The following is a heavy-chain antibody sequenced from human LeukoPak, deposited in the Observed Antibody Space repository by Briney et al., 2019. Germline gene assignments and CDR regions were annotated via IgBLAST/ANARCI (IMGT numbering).Heavy chain of an antibody. CDR1: GGSISSGGYS. CDR2: IHYSGST. J-gene: IGHJ4*02. Sequence: SETLSLTCAVSGGSISSGGYSWSWIRQPPGKGLEWIGYIHYSGSTNYNPSLKSRVTTSVDTSKNQLSLELSSVTAADTAVYYCARHWSGWKYFDYWGQGTLVTVSS. D-gene: IGHD3-3*01. V-gene: IGHV4-61*08. CDR3: ARHWSGWKYFDY.